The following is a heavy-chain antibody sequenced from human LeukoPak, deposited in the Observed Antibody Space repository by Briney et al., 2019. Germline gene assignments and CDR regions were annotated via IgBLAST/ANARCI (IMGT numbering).Heavy chain of an antibody. J-gene: IGHJ3*02. CDR3: ARVNDVLAFDI. D-gene: IGHD1-1*01. CDR2: IYNTGTT. Sequence: SETLSLTCKVSDGSISSSSYYWGWIRQPPGKGLEWIGSIYNTGTTSYNPSLKSRVAISVDTSKNQFSLKLSSVTAADTAVYYCARVNDVLAFDIWGQGTMVTVSS. CDR1: DGSISSSSYY. V-gene: IGHV4-39*07.